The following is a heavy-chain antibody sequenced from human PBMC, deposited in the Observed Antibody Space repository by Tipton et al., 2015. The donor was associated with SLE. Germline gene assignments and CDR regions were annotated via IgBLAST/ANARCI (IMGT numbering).Heavy chain of an antibody. CDR2: ITGIGHYI. CDR3: ARDWGDVTADVDYYSYYYMDV. V-gene: IGHV3-21*01. CDR1: GSTFDAFA. Sequence: GSLRLSCAALGSTFDAFAMHWVRQAPGKGLEWVSSITGIGHYIYYADSVKGRFTISRDNAKNSLYLQMNSLRAEDTAVYYCARDWGDVTADVDYYSYYYMDVWGTGTTVTVSS. D-gene: IGHD2-21*02. J-gene: IGHJ6*03.